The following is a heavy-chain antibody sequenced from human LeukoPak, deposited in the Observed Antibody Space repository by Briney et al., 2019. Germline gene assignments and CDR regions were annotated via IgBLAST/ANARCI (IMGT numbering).Heavy chain of an antibody. J-gene: IGHJ4*02. Sequence: SETLSLTCTVSGGSISSGGYYWSWIRQHPGKGLEWIGYIYYSGSTYYNPSLKSRVTISVDTSKNQFSLKLSSVTAADTAVYYCASQSRVATVDYWGQGTLVTVSS. CDR1: GGSISSGGYY. V-gene: IGHV4-31*03. D-gene: IGHD5-12*01. CDR2: IYYSGST. CDR3: ASQSRVATVDY.